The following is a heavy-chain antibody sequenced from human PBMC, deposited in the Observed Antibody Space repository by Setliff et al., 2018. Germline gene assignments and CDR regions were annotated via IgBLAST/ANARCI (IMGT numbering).Heavy chain of an antibody. V-gene: IGHV4-34*01. D-gene: IGHD6-6*01. CDR2: NNHSGSA. CDR1: GGTFTYYY. J-gene: IGHJ5*02. Sequence: PSETLSLTCAAHGGTFTYYYWTWIRQSPGKGLEWIGENNHSGSAKYRPSLGSRVTISVDTSDNQVSLTLTSVTAADTAVYYCARGRNVAARLLDTWGQGTPVTVSS. CDR3: ARGRNVAARLLDT.